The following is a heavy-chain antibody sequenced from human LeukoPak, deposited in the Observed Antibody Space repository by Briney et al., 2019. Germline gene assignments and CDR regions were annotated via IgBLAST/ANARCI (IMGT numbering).Heavy chain of an antibody. CDR3: ARLRGYSYGDWYFDL. CDR1: GYTLTGYY. D-gene: IGHD5-18*01. CDR2: INPNSGGT. Sequence: ASVKVSCKASGYTLTGYYMHWVRQAPGQGLEWMGWINPNSGGTNYAQKFQGWVTMTRDTSISTAYMELSRLRSDDTAVYYCARLRGYSYGDWYFDLWGRGTLVTVSS. J-gene: IGHJ2*01. V-gene: IGHV1-2*04.